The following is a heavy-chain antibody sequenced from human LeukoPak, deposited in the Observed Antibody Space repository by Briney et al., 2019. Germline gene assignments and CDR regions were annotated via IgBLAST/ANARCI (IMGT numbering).Heavy chain of an antibody. J-gene: IGHJ3*01. CDR1: GYTGVELS. V-gene: IGHV1-24*01. Sequence: ASVKGSCKLSGYTGVELSMHWVRQAPGKGLEWMGGFVPEIPEIVYAQKFQGRVTMTEDTSTDTAYMELSSLTSEDTAVYYCATHTISGVVTYAFHLWGRGTLVTVSS. D-gene: IGHD3-3*01. CDR2: FVPEIPEI. CDR3: ATHTISGVVTYAFHL.